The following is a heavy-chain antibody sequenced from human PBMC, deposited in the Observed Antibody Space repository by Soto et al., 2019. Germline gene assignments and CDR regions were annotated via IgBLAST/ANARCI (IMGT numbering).Heavy chain of an antibody. CDR3: ARDNGYGHFDS. CDR2: MFYSGST. J-gene: IGHJ4*02. Sequence: SLTGTVSGASISSGRSYRSWIRQHPGKGLEWIGYMFYSGSTYYHPSLKSRVNISADTSKNQFSLRLTSVTPADTAVYYCARDNGYGHFDSWGQGTLVTVSS. V-gene: IGHV4-31*03. CDR1: GASISSGRSY. D-gene: IGHD5-12*01.